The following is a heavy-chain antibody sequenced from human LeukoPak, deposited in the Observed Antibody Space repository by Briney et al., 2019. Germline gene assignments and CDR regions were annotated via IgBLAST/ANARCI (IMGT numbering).Heavy chain of an antibody. D-gene: IGHD6-13*01. J-gene: IGHJ5*02. Sequence: GGSLSLSCAVSGFTFSDYYMSWFRQAPGRGLEWVSYISSSGSTIYYADSVKGRFTISRDNAENSLYLQINRLRAEDTAVYYCARCDVTGAAASSWNWFDPGGQGTLVTVSS. V-gene: IGHV3-11*04. CDR2: ISSSGSTI. CDR3: ARCDVTGAAASSWNWFDP. CDR1: GFTFSDYY.